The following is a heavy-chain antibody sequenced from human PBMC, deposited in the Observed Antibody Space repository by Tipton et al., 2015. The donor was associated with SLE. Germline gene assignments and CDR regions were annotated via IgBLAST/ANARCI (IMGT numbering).Heavy chain of an antibody. J-gene: IGHJ3*02. CDR3: AREGWELLSAFDI. Sequence: GSLRLSCAASGLTFSSYSMNWVRQAPGKGLEWVSYISSSSSTIYYADSVKGRFTISRDNAKNSLYLQMNSLRAEDTAVYYCAREGWELLSAFDIWGQGTMVTVSS. V-gene: IGHV3-48*01. D-gene: IGHD1-26*01. CDR2: ISSSSSTI. CDR1: GLTFSSYS.